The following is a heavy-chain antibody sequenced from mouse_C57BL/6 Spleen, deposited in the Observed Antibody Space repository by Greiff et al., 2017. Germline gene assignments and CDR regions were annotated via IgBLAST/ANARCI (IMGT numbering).Heavy chain of an antibody. CDR2: INPGSGGT. J-gene: IGHJ2*01. V-gene: IGHV1-54*01. D-gene: IGHD2-4*01. CDR1: GYAFTNYL. CDR3: ARYGYDYEDY. Sequence: VHLVESGAELVRPRTSVKVSCKASGYAFTNYLIEWVKQRPGQGLEWIGVINPGSGGTNYNEKFKGKATLTADKSSSTAYMQLSSLTSEDSAVYFCARYGYDYEDYWGQGTTLTVSS.